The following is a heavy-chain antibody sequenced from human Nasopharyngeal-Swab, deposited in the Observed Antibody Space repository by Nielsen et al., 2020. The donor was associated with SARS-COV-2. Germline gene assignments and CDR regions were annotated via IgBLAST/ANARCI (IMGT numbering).Heavy chain of an antibody. J-gene: IGHJ3*01. CDR2: ISYDGNIK. V-gene: IGHV3-30*18. CDR1: GFPFSNYG. CDR3: AKAFGEDQLAEDAFDA. D-gene: IGHD3-16*01. Sequence: SCAASGFPFSNYGMHWVRQAPGKGLEWVAVISYDGNIKSYADSVRGRFLISRDNSHNTLYLQMSRLRTEDRAVYYCAKAFGEDQLAEDAFDAWGQGTMVTVSS.